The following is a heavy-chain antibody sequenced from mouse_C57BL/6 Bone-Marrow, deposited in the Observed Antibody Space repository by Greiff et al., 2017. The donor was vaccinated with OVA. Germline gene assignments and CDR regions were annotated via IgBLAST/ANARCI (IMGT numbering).Heavy chain of an antibody. Sequence: EVQLQQSGPGMVKPSQSLSLTCTVTGYSITSGNDWHWIRHFPGNKLEWVGYISYSGSTNYNPSLKSRISITHDTSKNHFFLKLNSVTTEDTATYYCASSLRGGYWGQGTTLTVSS. V-gene: IGHV3-1*01. D-gene: IGHD1-1*01. J-gene: IGHJ2*01. CDR2: ISYSGST. CDR3: ASSLRGGY. CDR1: GYSITSGND.